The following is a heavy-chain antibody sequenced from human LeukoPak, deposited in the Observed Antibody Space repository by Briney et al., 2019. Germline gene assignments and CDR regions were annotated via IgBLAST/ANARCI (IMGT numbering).Heavy chain of an antibody. D-gene: IGHD3-22*01. CDR2: IYTSGTT. CDR1: GGSISSYY. Sequence: SETLSLTCTVSGGSISSYYWSWIRQPAGKGLEWIGRIYTSGTTNYNPSLKSRVTMSVDTSKNQFSLKMRTVTAADTAVYYCARANYDGSDYWGQGTLVTVSS. J-gene: IGHJ4*02. V-gene: IGHV4-4*07. CDR3: ARANYDGSDY.